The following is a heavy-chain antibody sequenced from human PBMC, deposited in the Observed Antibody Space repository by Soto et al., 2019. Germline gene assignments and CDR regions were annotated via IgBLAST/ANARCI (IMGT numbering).Heavy chain of an antibody. V-gene: IGHV3-48*01. CDR1: GFTFSSYS. CDR2: ISSSSSTI. Sequence: GGSLRLSCAASGFTFSSYSMNWVRQAPGKGLEWVSYISSSSSTIYYADSVKGRFTISRDNAKNSLYLQMNSLRAEDTAVYYCARGRRVVVATYAFDIWGQGTMVTVSS. CDR3: ARGRRVVVATYAFDI. D-gene: IGHD2-15*01. J-gene: IGHJ3*02.